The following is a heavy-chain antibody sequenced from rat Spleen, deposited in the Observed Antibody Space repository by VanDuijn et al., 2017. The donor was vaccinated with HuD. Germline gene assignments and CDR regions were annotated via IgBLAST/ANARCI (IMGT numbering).Heavy chain of an antibody. CDR2: ISYDGDTT. CDR3: APQWSQDY. CDR1: GFTFNNYD. Sequence: EVQLAESGGGLVQPGRSLKLSCEVSGFTFNNYDMAWIRQAPTKGLEWVAYISYDGDTTYYRDSVKGRFTISRDNAKSTLYLQMDSLRSEDTATYYCAPQWSQDYWGQGVMVTVSS. V-gene: IGHV5-7*01. D-gene: IGHD1-1*01. J-gene: IGHJ2*01.